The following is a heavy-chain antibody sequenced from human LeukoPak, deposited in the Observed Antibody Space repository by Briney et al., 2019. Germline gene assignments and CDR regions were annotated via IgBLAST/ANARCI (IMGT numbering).Heavy chain of an antibody. CDR1: GFTFDDYA. Sequence: GGSLRLSCAASGFTFDDYAMHWVRQAPGKGLEWVSGISWNSGSIGYADSVKGRFTISRDNAKNSLYLQMNSLRAEDTALYYCAKGPNSYPLTAWFDPWGQGTLVTVSS. CDR2: ISWNSGSI. CDR3: AKGPNSYPLTAWFDP. D-gene: IGHD5-18*01. J-gene: IGHJ5*02. V-gene: IGHV3-9*01.